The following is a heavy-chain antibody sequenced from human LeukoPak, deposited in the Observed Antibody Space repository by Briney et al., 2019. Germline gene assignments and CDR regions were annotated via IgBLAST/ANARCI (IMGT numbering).Heavy chain of an antibody. CDR3: ARDSYYDTAFFDY. CDR2: TYYRSKWYN. CDR1: GDSVSSNRAA. V-gene: IGHV6-1*01. Sequence: SQTLSLTCAISGDSVSSNRAAWNWIRQSPSRGLEWLGRTYYRSKWYNDYAVSVKSRITIDPDTSKNQFSLLLNSVTPEDTAVXXXARDSYYDTAFFDYWGQGTLVTVSS. D-gene: IGHD3-22*01. J-gene: IGHJ4*02.